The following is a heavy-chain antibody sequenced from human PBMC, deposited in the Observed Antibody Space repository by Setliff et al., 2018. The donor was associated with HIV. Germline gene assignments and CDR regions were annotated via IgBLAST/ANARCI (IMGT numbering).Heavy chain of an antibody. D-gene: IGHD1-26*01. V-gene: IGHV4-34*01. CDR2: INHSGST. CDR1: GGSFSGYY. Sequence: SETLSLTCAVYGGSFSGYYWSWIRQPPGKGLEWIGEINHSGSTNYNPSLKSRVTISVDTSKNQFSLKLSSVTAADTAVYYCAGGPGTTSIDYWAQGTLVTVSS. J-gene: IGHJ4*02. CDR3: AGGPGTTSIDY.